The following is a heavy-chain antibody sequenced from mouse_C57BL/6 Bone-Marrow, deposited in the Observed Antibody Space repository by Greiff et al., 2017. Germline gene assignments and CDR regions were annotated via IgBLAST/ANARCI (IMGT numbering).Heavy chain of an antibody. V-gene: IGHV5-17*01. Sequence: EVQGVESGGGLVKPGGSLKLSCAASGFTFSDYGMHWVRQAPEKGLEWVAYISSGSSTIYYADTVKGRFTISRDNAKNTLVLQMTSLRSEDTAMYYCARRGYYGLHWYFDVWGTGTTVTVSS. CDR2: ISSGSSTI. CDR1: GFTFSDYG. CDR3: ARRGYYGLHWYFDV. D-gene: IGHD1-1*01. J-gene: IGHJ1*03.